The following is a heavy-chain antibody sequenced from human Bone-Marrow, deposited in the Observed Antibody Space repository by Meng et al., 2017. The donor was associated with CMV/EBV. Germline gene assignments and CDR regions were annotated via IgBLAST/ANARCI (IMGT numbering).Heavy chain of an antibody. J-gene: IGHJ4*02. CDR2: IYYSGST. Sequence: GSLRLSCAASGFTFSSYSMNWVRQAPGKGLEWIGSIYYSGSTYYNPSLKSRVTISVDTSKNQFSLKLSSVTAADTAVYYCARFNCGGDCYLFDYWGQGTLVTVSS. V-gene: IGHV4-59*05. D-gene: IGHD2-21*01. CDR3: ARFNCGGDCYLFDY. CDR1: GFTFSSYSMN.